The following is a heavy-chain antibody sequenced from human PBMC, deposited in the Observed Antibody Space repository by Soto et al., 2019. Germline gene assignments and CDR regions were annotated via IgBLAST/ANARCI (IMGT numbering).Heavy chain of an antibody. V-gene: IGHV3-15*01. J-gene: IGHJ4*02. D-gene: IGHD3-10*01. CDR1: GXGFSNAW. CDR2: IKSKTDGGTT. Sequence: SRRLSCAASGXGFSNAWVSWVRQAPGKGLEFVGRIKSKTDGGTTDYAAPVKGRFTISRDDSKNTMYLQMNSLKTEDTAVYYCTTHAGIDYRGQGTLVTVSA. CDR3: TTHAGIDY.